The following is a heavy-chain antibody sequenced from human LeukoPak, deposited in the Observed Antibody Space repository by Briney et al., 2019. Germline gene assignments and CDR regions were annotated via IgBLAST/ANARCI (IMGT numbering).Heavy chain of an antibody. CDR1: GFTFSSYS. Sequence: PGGSLRLSCAASGFTFSSYSMNWVRQAPGKGLEWVSSISSSSSYIYYADSVKGRFTISRDNAKNSLYLQMNSLRAEDTAVYYCERDPDEYYYGSGSYWNRHYWGQGTLVTVSS. J-gene: IGHJ4*02. V-gene: IGHV3-21*01. D-gene: IGHD3-10*01. CDR3: ERDPDEYYYGSGSYWNRHY. CDR2: ISSSSSYI.